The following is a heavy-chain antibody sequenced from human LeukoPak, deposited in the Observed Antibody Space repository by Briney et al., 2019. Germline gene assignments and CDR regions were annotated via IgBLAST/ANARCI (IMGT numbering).Heavy chain of an antibody. V-gene: IGHV3-21*01. J-gene: IGHJ4*02. Sequence: GGSLRLSCAASGFTFSSYSMNWVRQAPGKGLQWVSSITSSSSYIYYADSVKGRFTISRDNAKNSLYLQMNSLRAEDTAVYYCARDGNDYFDYWGQGTLVTVSS. CDR3: ARDGNDYFDY. CDR1: GFTFSSYS. CDR2: ITSSSSYI. D-gene: IGHD1-1*01.